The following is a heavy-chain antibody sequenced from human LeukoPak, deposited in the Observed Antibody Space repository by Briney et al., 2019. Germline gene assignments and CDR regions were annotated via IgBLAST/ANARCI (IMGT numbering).Heavy chain of an antibody. CDR3: ARDAYRGYYFDY. V-gene: IGHV3-7*03. Sequence: GGSLRLSCAASGFTFSSYWMSWVRQAPGKGLEWVANIKQDGSEKYYVDSVKGRFTISRGNAKNSLYLQMNSLRAEGTAVYYCARDAYRGYYFDYWGQGTLVTVSS. J-gene: IGHJ4*02. CDR1: GFTFSSYW. CDR2: IKQDGSEK. D-gene: IGHD4-11*01.